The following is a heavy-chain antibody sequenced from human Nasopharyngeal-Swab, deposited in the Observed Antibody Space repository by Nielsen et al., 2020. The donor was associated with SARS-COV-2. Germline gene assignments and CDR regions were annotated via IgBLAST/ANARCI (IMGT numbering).Heavy chain of an antibody. V-gene: IGHV3-53*01. CDR1: GFTVSSTY. D-gene: IGHD3-10*01. CDR2: IYSGGST. CDR3: ARENYGSGSYSPAYYYYYGMDV. J-gene: IGHJ6*02. Sequence: GSSLKLSCAVSGFTVSSTYMSWVRLAPGQGLEWVSVIYSGGSTNYADSLKGRFTISRDNSKNTLYLQMNSLRAEDTAVYYCARENYGSGSYSPAYYYYYGMDVWGQGTTVTVSS.